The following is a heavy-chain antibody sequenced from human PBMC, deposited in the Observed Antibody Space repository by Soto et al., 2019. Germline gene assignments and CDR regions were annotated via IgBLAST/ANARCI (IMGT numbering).Heavy chain of an antibody. CDR1: GYNFSSQW. J-gene: IGHJ3*02. Sequence: GESLKISCKGSGYNFSSQWIAWVRQKPGKGLEWMGIVYPGDAETRYSPSFQGQVTMSADKSIDTAYLQWSSLKASDTAIYYCAKSEVLAIWGQGTMVTVSS. V-gene: IGHV5-51*01. CDR3: AKSEVLAI. CDR2: VYPGDAET.